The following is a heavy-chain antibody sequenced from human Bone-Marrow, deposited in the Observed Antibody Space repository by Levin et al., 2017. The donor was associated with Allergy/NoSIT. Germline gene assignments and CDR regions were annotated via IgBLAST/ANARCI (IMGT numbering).Heavy chain of an antibody. CDR2: VSKDGGTT. CDR1: EFTFSNYG. CDR3: AKEGCRTASCYAFDY. Sequence: PGGSLRLSCAASEFTFSNYGMHWVRQAPGKGLEWVAVVSKDGGTTYYADSVKGRFTISRDNSKNTLYLQMNSLRAEDTAVYYCAKEGCRTASCYAFDYWGQGTLVTVSS. D-gene: IGHD2-2*01. V-gene: IGHV3-30*18. J-gene: IGHJ4*02.